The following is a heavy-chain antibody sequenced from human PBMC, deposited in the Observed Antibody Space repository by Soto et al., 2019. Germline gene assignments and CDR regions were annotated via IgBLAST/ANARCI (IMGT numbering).Heavy chain of an antibody. Sequence: QVQLVESGGGVVQPGRSLRLSCAASGFTFSTHAMHWVRQAPGKGLECVAIVSFDGSNKYYADSVKGRFTISRDNSKNTLYRQMSGLTPEAAAVYYCARDQTGITTAGGGRIDHWGQGTLVTVSS. CDR2: VSFDGSNK. CDR3: ARDQTGITTAGGGRIDH. CDR1: GFTFSTHA. V-gene: IGHV3-30-3*01. J-gene: IGHJ4*02. D-gene: IGHD6-13*01.